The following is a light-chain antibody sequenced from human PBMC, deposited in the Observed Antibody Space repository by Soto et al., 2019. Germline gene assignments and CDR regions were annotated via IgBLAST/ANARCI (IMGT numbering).Light chain of an antibody. V-gene: IGKV3-15*01. CDR1: QSVSSN. CDR3: QQYNTWPRS. J-gene: IGKJ1*01. Sequence: EIVMTQSPATLSVSPGERATVSCRASQSVSSNLVWYQQKPGQAPRLLIYGASTRATGIPARFSGSGSGTEFTLTISSLQSEDFAVYYCQQYNTWPRSFGQGTKVEIK. CDR2: GAS.